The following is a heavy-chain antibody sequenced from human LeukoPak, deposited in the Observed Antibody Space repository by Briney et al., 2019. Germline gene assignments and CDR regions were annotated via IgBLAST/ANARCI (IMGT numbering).Heavy chain of an antibody. Sequence: SETLSLTCTVSGGSISSYYWSWIRQPPGKGLEWIGYIYYSGSTNYNPSLKSRVTISVDTSKNQFSLKLSSVTAADTAVYYCARDILTGSQSRFQHWGQGTLVTVSS. J-gene: IGHJ1*01. V-gene: IGHV4-59*12. CDR3: ARDILTGSQSRFQH. CDR2: IYYSGST. D-gene: IGHD3-9*01. CDR1: GGSISSYY.